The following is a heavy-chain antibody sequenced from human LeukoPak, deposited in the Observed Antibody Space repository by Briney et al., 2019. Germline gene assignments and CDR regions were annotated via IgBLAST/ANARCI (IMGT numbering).Heavy chain of an antibody. CDR2: IFYSGTT. J-gene: IGHJ4*02. D-gene: IGHD1-26*01. Sequence: SETLSLTCTVFGGSISSSTYYWGWIRQPPGKGLEWIGSIFYSGTTYYSPSLKSRVTISVDTSKNQFSLKLSSVTAADTAVYHCASEVGATRYFDYWGQGTLVTVSS. CDR3: ASEVGATRYFDY. V-gene: IGHV4-39*01. CDR1: GGSISSSTYY.